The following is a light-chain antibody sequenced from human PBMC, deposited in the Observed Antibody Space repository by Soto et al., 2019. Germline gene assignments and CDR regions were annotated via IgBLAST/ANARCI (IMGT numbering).Light chain of an antibody. CDR2: DAS. V-gene: IGKV1-5*01. CDR1: QSISSL. CDR3: QQYNSYVPYT. J-gene: IGKJ2*01. Sequence: DIQMTQSPSTLSASVGDRVTITCRASQSISSLLAWYQQKPGKAPNLRIYDASSLESGVPSRFSGSGSGTEYTLSISSLQPDDSATYYCQQYNSYVPYTFGQGPKLEIK.